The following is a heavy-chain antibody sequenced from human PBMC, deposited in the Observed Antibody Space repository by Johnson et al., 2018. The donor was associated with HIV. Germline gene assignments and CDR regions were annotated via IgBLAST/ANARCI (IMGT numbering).Heavy chain of an antibody. Sequence: EVQLVESGGGLVQPGGSLRLSCAASGFTFSSYAMSWVRQAPGKGLEWVSAISGSGGSTYYADSVKGRFTISRDNSKNTLYLQMNSLRAEDTAVYYCAKAHRDTAMARDHHDAFDIWGQGTMVTVSS. CDR2: ISGSGGST. J-gene: IGHJ3*02. V-gene: IGHV3-23*04. CDR1: GFTFSSYA. CDR3: AKAHRDTAMARDHHDAFDI. D-gene: IGHD5-18*01.